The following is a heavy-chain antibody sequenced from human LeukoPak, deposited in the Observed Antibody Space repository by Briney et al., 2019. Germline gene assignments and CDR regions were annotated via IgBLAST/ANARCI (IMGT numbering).Heavy chain of an antibody. V-gene: IGHV3-23*01. CDR2: TFPSGGEI. Sequence: GGSLRLSCAASGFTFRSYGMHWVRQAPGKGLEWVSSTFPSGGEIHYADSVRGRFTISRDNSKSILSLQMNSLRAEDAAIYYCATYRQVLLPFESWGQGTLVTVSS. J-gene: IGHJ4*02. D-gene: IGHD5-18*01. CDR1: GFTFRSYG. CDR3: ATYRQVLLPFES.